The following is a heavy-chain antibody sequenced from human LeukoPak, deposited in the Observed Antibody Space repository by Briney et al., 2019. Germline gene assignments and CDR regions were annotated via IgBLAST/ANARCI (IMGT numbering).Heavy chain of an antibody. CDR2: INHSGST. J-gene: IGHJ5*02. V-gene: IGHV4-34*01. CDR1: GGSFSGYY. Sequence: SETLSLTCAVYGGSFSGYYWSWIRQPPGKGLEWIGEINHSGSTNYNPSLKSRVTTSVDTSKNQFSLKLSSVTAADTAIYYCARRGAAFCGGDCFDPWGQGTLVTVSS. CDR3: ARRGAAFCGGDCFDP. D-gene: IGHD2-21*01.